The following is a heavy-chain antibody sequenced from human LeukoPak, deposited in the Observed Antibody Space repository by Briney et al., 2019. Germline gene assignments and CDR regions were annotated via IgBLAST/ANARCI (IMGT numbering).Heavy chain of an antibody. D-gene: IGHD6-19*01. CDR3: ARSVAVPSSAAFDI. CDR2: IYHSGST. CDR1: GGSISSSNW. J-gene: IGHJ3*02. Sequence: SGTLSLTCAVSGGSISSSNWWSWVRQPPGKGLEWIGYIYHSGSTYYNPSLKSRVTISVDRSKNQFSLKLSSVTAADTAVYYCARSVAVPSSAAFDIWAKGQWSPSLQ. V-gene: IGHV4-4*02.